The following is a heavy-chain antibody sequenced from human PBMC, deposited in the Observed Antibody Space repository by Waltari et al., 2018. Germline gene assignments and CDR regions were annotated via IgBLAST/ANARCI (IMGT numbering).Heavy chain of an antibody. CDR2: IYSGGST. V-gene: IGHV3-53*01. CDR3: ARDSVNSSGWYDY. J-gene: IGHJ4*02. Sequence: EVQLVESGGGLIQPGGSLRLSCAASGFNVSSNYMSWVRQAPGKGLEGVAGIYSGGSTYYADSVKGRFTISRDKSKNTLYLQMNSLRAEDTAVYYCARDSVNSSGWYDYWGQGTLVTVSS. CDR1: GFNVSSNY. D-gene: IGHD6-19*01.